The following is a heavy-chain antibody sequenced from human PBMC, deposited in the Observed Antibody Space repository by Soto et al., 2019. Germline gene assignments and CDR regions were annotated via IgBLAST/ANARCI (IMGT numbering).Heavy chain of an antibody. J-gene: IGHJ6*02. CDR2: IGTAGDT. V-gene: IGHV3-13*01. CDR3: AKSVMAYYAILDV. D-gene: IGHD3-9*01. Sequence: EVQLVESGGGLVQPGGSLRLSCAASGFTFSSYDMHWVRQATGKGLEWVSAIGTAGDTYYPGSVKGRFTISRENAKNSLYLQMNSLRAEDTAVYYGAKSVMAYYAILDVWGQGTTVTVSS. CDR1: GFTFSSYD.